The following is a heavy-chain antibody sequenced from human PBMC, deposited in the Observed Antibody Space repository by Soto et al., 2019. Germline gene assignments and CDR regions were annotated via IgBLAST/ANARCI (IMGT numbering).Heavy chain of an antibody. CDR2: ISRSGSDI. J-gene: IGHJ6*02. D-gene: IGHD2-2*03. CDR3: ATVGYCSSTSCQTRYYYYGMDV. V-gene: IGHV3-11*01. CDR1: GFTFSDYS. Sequence: GGSLRLSCAASGFTFSDYSMNWVRQAPGKGLEWVSYISRSGSDIYYADSVKGRFTISRDNARNSLFLQMNSLRAEDTAVYYCATVGYCSSTSCQTRYYYYGMDVWGQGTTVTVSS.